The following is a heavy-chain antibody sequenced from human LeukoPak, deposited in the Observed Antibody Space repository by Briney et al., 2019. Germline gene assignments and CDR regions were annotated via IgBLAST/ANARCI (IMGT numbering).Heavy chain of an antibody. CDR1: GYSISSGYY. Sequence: WETLSLTCAVSGYSISSGYYWGWIRQPPGKGLEWIGTIYHSGSTYYNPSLKSRVTISVDTSKNQFSLKLSSVTAADTAVYYCARRYYYGSAIFDYWGQGTLVTVSS. CDR3: ARRYYYGSAIFDY. D-gene: IGHD3-10*01. J-gene: IGHJ4*02. V-gene: IGHV4-38-2*01. CDR2: IYHSGST.